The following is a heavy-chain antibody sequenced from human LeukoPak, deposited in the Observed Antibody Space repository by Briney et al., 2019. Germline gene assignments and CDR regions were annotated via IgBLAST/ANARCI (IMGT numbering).Heavy chain of an antibody. CDR1: GFTFRSYS. D-gene: IGHD2-2*01. CDR3: ARLDCSSTSCSDY. J-gene: IGHJ4*02. Sequence: GGSLRLSCAASGFTFRSYSMNWVRQAPGKGLEWVSSISSSSSYIYYADSVKGRFTISRDNAKNSLYLQMNSLRAEDTAVYYCARLDCSSTSCSDYWGQGTLVTVSS. V-gene: IGHV3-21*01. CDR2: ISSSSSYI.